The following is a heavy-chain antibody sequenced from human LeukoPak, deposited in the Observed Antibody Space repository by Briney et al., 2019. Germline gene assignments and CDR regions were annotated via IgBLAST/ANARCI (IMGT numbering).Heavy chain of an antibody. CDR2: IIPIFGTA. J-gene: IGHJ5*02. CDR3: ARAVGATYWFDP. D-gene: IGHD1-26*01. CDR1: GGTFSSYA. V-gene: IGHV1-69*13. Sequence: SVKVSCKASGGTFSSYAISWVRQAPGQGLEWMGGIIPIFGTANYAQKFQGRVTITADESTSTAYMELSSVRSEDTAVYYCARAVGATYWFDPWGQGTLVTVSS.